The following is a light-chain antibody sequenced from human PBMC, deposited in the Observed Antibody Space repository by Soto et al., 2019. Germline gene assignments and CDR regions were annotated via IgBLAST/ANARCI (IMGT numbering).Light chain of an antibody. CDR3: QQLNSYPLT. CDR1: QGISTF. J-gene: IGKJ4*01. Sequence: DIQLTQSPSFLSACVGDRVTITCRASQGISTFLAWYQQKPGKAPKLLIYAASILQSGVPSRFRGSGSGTDFTLTISRLQPEDFATYFCQQLNSYPLTFGGGTKVDIK. V-gene: IGKV1-9*01. CDR2: AAS.